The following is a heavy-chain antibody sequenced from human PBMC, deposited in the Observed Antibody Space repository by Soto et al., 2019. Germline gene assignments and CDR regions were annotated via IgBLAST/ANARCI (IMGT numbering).Heavy chain of an antibody. CDR2: IYYSGST. CDR1: GGSISSGDYY. J-gene: IGHJ4*02. D-gene: IGHD5-18*01. V-gene: IGHV4-30-4*02. Sequence: PSETLSLTCTVSGGSISSGDYYWSWIRHPPGKGLEWIGYIYYSGSTYYNPSLKSRVTISVDTSKNQFSLKLSSVTAADTAVYYCARTGSYGSYYFDYWAQGTLVTVSS. CDR3: ARTGSYGSYYFDY.